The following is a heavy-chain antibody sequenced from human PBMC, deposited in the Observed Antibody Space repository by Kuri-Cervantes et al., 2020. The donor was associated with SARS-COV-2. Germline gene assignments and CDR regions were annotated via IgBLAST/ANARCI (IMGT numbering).Heavy chain of an antibody. D-gene: IGHD3-3*01. CDR2: IKSKTDGGTV. CDR3: TTDPRRMFGWFDS. CDR1: GFTFSSYW. V-gene: IGHV3-15*01. J-gene: IGHJ5*01. Sequence: GESLKISCAASGFTFSSYWMTWVRQAPGKGLEWVGRIKSKTDGGTVEYAAPVKGRFTISRDDSRNTVYLQMNSLKTEDTALYYCTTDPRRMFGWFDSWGQGTLVTVSS.